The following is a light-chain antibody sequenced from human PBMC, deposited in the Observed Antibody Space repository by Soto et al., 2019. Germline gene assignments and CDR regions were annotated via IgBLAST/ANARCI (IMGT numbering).Light chain of an antibody. CDR3: QSYDSSLSGAVV. Sequence: QSVLTQPPSVSGAPGQRVTISCTGSSSNIGAGYDVHWYQQLPGTAPKLLIYCNSNRPSGVPDRFSGSKSGTSASLAITGLQAEDEADYYCQSYDSSLSGAVVFGGGTKVTVL. CDR1: SSNIGAGYD. V-gene: IGLV1-40*01. CDR2: CNS. J-gene: IGLJ2*01.